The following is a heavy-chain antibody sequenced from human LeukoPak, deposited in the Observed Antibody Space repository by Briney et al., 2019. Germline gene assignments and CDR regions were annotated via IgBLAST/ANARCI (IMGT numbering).Heavy chain of an antibody. D-gene: IGHD2-21*01. CDR3: ASSNWAWVVVA. J-gene: IGHJ4*02. V-gene: IGHV4-39*07. CDR1: GGSIRSSYYY. CDR2: IYDSGST. Sequence: SSETLSLTCTVSGGSIRSSYYYWGWIRQPPGKGLEWIGSIYDSGSTYYNPSLKSRVTISVDTSKNQFSLKLSSVTAADTAVYYCASSNWAWVVVAWGQGTLVTVSS.